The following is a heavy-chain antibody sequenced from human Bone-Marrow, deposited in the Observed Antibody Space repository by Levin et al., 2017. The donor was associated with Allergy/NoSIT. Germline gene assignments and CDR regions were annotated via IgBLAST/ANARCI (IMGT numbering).Heavy chain of an antibody. CDR2: ISSSGTTI. V-gene: IGHV3-11*01. Sequence: GGSPRLSCAASGFTFSDYYMSWIRQAPGKGLEWVSYISSSGTTIYYADSVKGRFTISRDNAKNSLYLQMNSLRTEDTAVYYCAREPGVTGTLYGMDVWGQGTTVTVSS. J-gene: IGHJ6*02. CDR3: AREPGVTGTLYGMDV. CDR1: GFTFSDYY. D-gene: IGHD1-1*01.